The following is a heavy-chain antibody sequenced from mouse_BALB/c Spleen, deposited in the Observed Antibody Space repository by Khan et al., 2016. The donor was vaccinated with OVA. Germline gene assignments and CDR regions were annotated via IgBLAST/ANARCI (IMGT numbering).Heavy chain of an antibody. D-gene: IGHD2-4*01. CDR1: GLSLTNYG. Sequence: QMQLEESGPGLVAPSQSLSIRCTVSGLSLTNYGVSWVRQPPGKGLEWLGVIWGDGSTNYHSVLKSRLSISKDNSKSQVVVKLNSLQTDDTATYYCAIIYYEYDWFAYWGQGTLVTVSA. J-gene: IGHJ3*01. CDR3: AIIYYEYDWFAY. V-gene: IGHV2-3*01. CDR2: IWGDGST.